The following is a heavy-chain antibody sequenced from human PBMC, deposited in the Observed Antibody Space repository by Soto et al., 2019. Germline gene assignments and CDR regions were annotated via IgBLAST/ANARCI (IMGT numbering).Heavy chain of an antibody. CDR3: ARMLAVNYYYYYMDV. Sequence: QVTLNESGPVLVRPTEILTLTCTVSGFSLNDARVGVSWIRQPPGKALEWLAHILSNDGKSYSTSLKTRLSISKDTSKSQVVLTMTNMDPVDTATYYCARMLAVNYYYYYMDVWGKGTTVTVSS. V-gene: IGHV2-26*01. J-gene: IGHJ6*03. CDR1: GFSLNDARVG. CDR2: ILSNDGK. D-gene: IGHD3-10*01.